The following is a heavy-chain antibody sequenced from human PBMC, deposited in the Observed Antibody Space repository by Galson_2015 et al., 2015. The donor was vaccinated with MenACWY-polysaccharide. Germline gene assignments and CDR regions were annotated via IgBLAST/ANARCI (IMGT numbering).Heavy chain of an antibody. V-gene: IGHV3-73*01. J-gene: IGHJ4*02. CDR3: TRRYFFDSSGYYQGDF. CDR2: IRSKANSYAT. D-gene: IGHD3-22*01. CDR1: GFTFSGSA. Sequence: SLRLSCAASGFTFSGSAMHWVRLASGKGLEWVGRIRSKANSYATAYGASVKGRFTVSRDDLKNTAYLQMNSLKTEDTAVYYCTRRYFFDSSGYYQGDFWGQGTLVTVSS.